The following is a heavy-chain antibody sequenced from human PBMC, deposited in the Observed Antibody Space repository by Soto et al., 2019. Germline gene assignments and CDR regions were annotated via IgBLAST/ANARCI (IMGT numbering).Heavy chain of an antibody. V-gene: IGHV3-15*01. D-gene: IGHD3-3*02. J-gene: IGHJ3*02. Sequence: EGQLVESGGRLVEPGGSLRLSCAASGFNFNVAWMNWVRQAPGKGLEWLGRIKSKGGGETTEYVAFVKGSFTISRDDSKNTLYLHMNSLKSEDTAVYYCTKVLALPPNDAFDIWGQGTMVTVSS. CDR1: GFNFNVAW. CDR3: TKVLALPPNDAFDI. CDR2: IKSKGGGETT.